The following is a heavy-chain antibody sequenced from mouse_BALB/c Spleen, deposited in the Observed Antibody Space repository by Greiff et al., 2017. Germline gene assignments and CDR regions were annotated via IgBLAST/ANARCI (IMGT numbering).Heavy chain of an antibody. D-gene: IGHD1-1*01. CDR1: GYTFTSYW. CDR2: IYPSDSYT. Sequence: VQLQQPGAELVRPGASVKLSCKASGYTFTSYWINWVKQRPGQGLEWIGNIYPSDSYTNYNQKFKDKATLTVDKSSSTAYMQLSSPTSEDSAVYYCTREGYYGSSYGFAYWGQGTLVTVSA. J-gene: IGHJ3*01. V-gene: IGHV1-69*02. CDR3: TREGYYGSSYGFAY.